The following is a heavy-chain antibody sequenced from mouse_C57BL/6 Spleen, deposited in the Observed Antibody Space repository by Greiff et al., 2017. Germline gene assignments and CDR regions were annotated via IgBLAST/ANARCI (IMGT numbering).Heavy chain of an antibody. Sequence: VQLQQSGPELVKPGASVKMSCKASGYTFTDYNMHWVKQSHGKSLEWIGYINPNNGGTSYNQKFKGKATLTVNKSSSTAYMELRSLTSEDSAVYYCGASYDYDVWFAYWGQGTLVTVSA. CDR2: INPNNGGT. J-gene: IGHJ3*01. V-gene: IGHV1-22*01. CDR3: GASYDYDVWFAY. CDR1: GYTFTDYN. D-gene: IGHD2-4*01.